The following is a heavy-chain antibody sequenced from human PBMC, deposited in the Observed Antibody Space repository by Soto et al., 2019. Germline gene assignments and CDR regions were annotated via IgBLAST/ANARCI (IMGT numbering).Heavy chain of an antibody. D-gene: IGHD3-22*01. Sequence: GASVKVSCKASGYTFTSYGISWVRQAPGQGLEWMGWISAYNGNTNYAQKFQGWVTMTRDTSISTAYMELSRLRSDDTAVYYCAREPADYYDSSGYYGYYYYGMDVWGQGTTVTVSS. CDR1: GYTFTSYG. J-gene: IGHJ6*02. V-gene: IGHV1-18*01. CDR3: AREPADYYDSSGYYGYYYYGMDV. CDR2: ISAYNGNT.